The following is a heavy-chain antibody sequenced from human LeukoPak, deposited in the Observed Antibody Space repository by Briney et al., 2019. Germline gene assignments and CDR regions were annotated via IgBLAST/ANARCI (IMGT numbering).Heavy chain of an antibody. CDR1: GFTFSSYG. D-gene: IGHD4-17*01. J-gene: IGHJ6*03. Sequence: PGRSLRLSCAASGFTFSSYGMHWVRQAPGKGLEWVAVIWYDGSNKYYADSVKGRFTISRDNSKNTLYLQMNSLRAEDTAVYYCAKDSGPSDYGDYEEYYYYMDVWGKGTTVTVSS. CDR2: IWYDGSNK. V-gene: IGHV3-33*06. CDR3: AKDSGPSDYGDYEEYYYYMDV.